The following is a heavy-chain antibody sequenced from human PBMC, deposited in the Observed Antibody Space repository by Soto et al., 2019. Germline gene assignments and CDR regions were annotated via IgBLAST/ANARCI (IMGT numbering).Heavy chain of an antibody. D-gene: IGHD2-15*01. CDR2: ISGSGDST. Sequence: EVPLLESGGGLVQPGGSLRLSCAASGFTFSSYAMSWVRQAPGKGLEWVSTISGSGDSTYYADSVRGRFTISRDNSKNPLYLQMNSLRAEDTAVYYCAKETLGYCSSGSCRIDYWGQGTLVTVSS. J-gene: IGHJ4*02. CDR1: GFTFSSYA. CDR3: AKETLGYCSSGSCRIDY. V-gene: IGHV3-23*01.